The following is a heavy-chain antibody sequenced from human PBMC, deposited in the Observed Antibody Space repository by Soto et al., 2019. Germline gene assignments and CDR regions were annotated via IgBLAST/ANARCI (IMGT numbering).Heavy chain of an antibody. D-gene: IGHD5-18*01. CDR2: INGAGSAS. V-gene: IGHV3-74*01. CDR3: ATGGYSYGWGY. J-gene: IGHJ4*02. CDR1: GFTFSSYW. Sequence: EVQLVESGGGLVQPGGSLRLSCVGSGFTFSSYWMHWVRQAPGKGLVWVSRINGAGSASSYADSVKGRFTVSRDNAKNTLYLQTNSLSADDTAVYYFATGGYSYGWGYWGQGTPVTVSS.